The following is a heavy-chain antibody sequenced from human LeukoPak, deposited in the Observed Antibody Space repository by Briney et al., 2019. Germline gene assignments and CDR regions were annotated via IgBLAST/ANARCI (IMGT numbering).Heavy chain of an antibody. CDR1: GFTFSSSA. V-gene: IGHV3-23*01. D-gene: IGHD2-15*01. J-gene: IGHJ4*02. CDR2: ISNNGGYT. CDR3: AKQLGYCSDGSCYFPY. Sequence: GGSLRLSCAASGFTFSSSATSWVRQAPGKGLEWVSAISNNGGYTYYADSVQGRFTISRDNSKSTLCLQMNSLRAEDTAVYYCAKQLGYCSDGSCYFPYWGQGTLVTVSS.